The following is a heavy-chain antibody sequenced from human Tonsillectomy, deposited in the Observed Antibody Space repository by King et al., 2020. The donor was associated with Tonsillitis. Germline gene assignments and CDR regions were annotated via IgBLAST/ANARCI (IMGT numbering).Heavy chain of an antibody. CDR1: GYSFTSQW. D-gene: IGHD3-10*01. V-gene: IGHV5-10-1*01. CDR2: IDPSDSYT. CDR3: ARPHHYYGSGTSPFGMDV. J-gene: IGHJ6*02. Sequence: QLVQSGAEVKKPGESLRISCKGSGYSFTSQWINWVRQMPGKGLEWMGRIDPSDSYTKYSLSFQGHVTFSADKSLSTAYLQWSSLKASDTAMYYFARPHHYYGSGTSPFGMDVWGQGTTVTVSS.